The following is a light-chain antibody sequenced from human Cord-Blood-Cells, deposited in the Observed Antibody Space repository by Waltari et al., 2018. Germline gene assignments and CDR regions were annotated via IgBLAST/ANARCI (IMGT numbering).Light chain of an antibody. CDR3: RCYHRDLCGVV. Sequence: QSVLTPPPSVYGATGQRATNSCTGSSSNIREGYDVHRYQQIPGTAPKLLSYEHSNGPAGDPVRFAGSKSGTSASLAITGREAEEEAAYYSRCYHRDLCGVVFGGGTKLTVL. J-gene: IGLJ2*01. CDR2: EHS. V-gene: IGLV1-40*01. CDR1: SSNIREGYD.